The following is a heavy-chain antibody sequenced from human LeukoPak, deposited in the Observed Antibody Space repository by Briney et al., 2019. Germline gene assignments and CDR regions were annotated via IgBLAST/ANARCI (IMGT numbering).Heavy chain of an antibody. V-gene: IGHV3-21*01. J-gene: IGHJ4*02. CDR1: GFTFNTHS. Sequence: PGGSLRLSCAASGFTFNTHSMNWVRQAPGKGLEWVSFVSSSGDYIYYADSVKGRFTISRDNAKSSLYLQMNSLRAEDTAVYYCARDWNAYSYGYFGYWGQGTLVTVSS. CDR3: ARDWNAYSYGYFGY. CDR2: VSSSGDYI. D-gene: IGHD5-18*01.